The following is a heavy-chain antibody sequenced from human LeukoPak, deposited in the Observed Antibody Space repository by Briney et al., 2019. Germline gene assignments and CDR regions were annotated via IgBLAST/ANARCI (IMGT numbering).Heavy chain of an antibody. CDR3: ARDHIAARPVLGWFDP. Sequence: ASVKVSCKASGYTFTSYAMHWVRQAPGQRLEWMGWINAGNGNTKYSQKFQGRVTITRDTSTSTAYMELRSLRSDDTAVYYCARDHIAARPVLGWFDPWGQGTLVTVSS. D-gene: IGHD6-6*01. J-gene: IGHJ5*02. CDR1: GYTFTSYA. V-gene: IGHV1-3*01. CDR2: INAGNGNT.